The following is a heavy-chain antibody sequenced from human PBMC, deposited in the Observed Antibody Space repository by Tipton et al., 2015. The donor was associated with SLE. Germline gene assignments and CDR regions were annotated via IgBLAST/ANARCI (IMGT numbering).Heavy chain of an antibody. D-gene: IGHD3-10*01. CDR3: ARAGIGQTFDI. J-gene: IGHJ3*02. CDR2: IYYTGST. Sequence: TLSLTCTVSGGSINNYYWSWIRQPPGKGLEWIGYIYYTGSTNYNPSLKSRVTISVDTSKNQFSLRLSSVTAADTAVYYCARAGIGQTFDIWGPGTMVTVSS. CDR1: GGSINNYY. V-gene: IGHV4-59*01.